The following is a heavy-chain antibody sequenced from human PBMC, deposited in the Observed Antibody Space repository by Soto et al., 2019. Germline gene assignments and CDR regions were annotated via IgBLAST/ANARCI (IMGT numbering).Heavy chain of an antibody. V-gene: IGHV3-64*01. CDR2: ISSNGVGT. CDR1: GFTLSGYA. Sequence: EVQLAESGGGLAQPGGSLRLSCAASGFTLSGYAMDWVRQAPGKGLEYVSGISSNGVGTYYANSVQGRFTMSRDNSKNTVYLQMGSLRPEDMAVYYCARRARPDFYYMDVWGKGPTVTVS. CDR3: ARRARPDFYYMDV. J-gene: IGHJ6*03. D-gene: IGHD6-6*01.